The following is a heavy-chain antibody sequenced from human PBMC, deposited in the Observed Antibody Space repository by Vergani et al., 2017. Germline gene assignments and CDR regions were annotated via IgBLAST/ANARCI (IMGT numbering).Heavy chain of an antibody. V-gene: IGHV3-30*04. CDR1: GFTFSSYA. D-gene: IGHD3-10*01. CDR3: ARVSGFTLSGSPFDY. CDR2: ISYDGSNK. Sequence: VQLVESGGGLVQPGGSLRLSCAASGFTFSSYAMHWVRQAPGKGLEWVAVISYDGSNKYYADSVKGRFTISRDNSKNTLYLQMNSLRAEDTAVYYCARVSGFTLSGSPFDYWGQGTLVTVSS. J-gene: IGHJ4*02.